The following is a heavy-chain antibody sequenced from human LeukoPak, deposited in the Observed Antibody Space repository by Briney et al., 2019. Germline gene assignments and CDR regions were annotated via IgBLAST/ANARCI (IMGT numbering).Heavy chain of an antibody. V-gene: IGHV4-39*07. D-gene: IGHD2-15*01. CDR1: GGSISSSSYY. CDR2: INHSGST. Sequence: SETLSLTCTVSGGSISSSSYYWGWIRQPPGKGLEWIGEINHSGSTNYNPSLKSRVTISVDTSKNQFSLKLSSVTAADTAVYYCASAVPLSLYCSGGSCYSRDYWGQGTLVTVSS. J-gene: IGHJ4*02. CDR3: ASAVPLSLYCSGGSCYSRDY.